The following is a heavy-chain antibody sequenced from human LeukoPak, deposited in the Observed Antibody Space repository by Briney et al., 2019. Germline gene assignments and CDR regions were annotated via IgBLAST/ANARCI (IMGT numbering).Heavy chain of an antibody. CDR2: IYYSGST. V-gene: IGHV4-59*01. J-gene: IGHJ6*03. Sequence: PSETLSLTCTVSGGSISSYYWSWIRQTPGKGLEWIGYIYYSGSTNFNPSLKSRVTISVDTSKNQFSLKLSSVTAADTAVYYCARNMPDYDFWSGYYTYYYYYMDVWGKGTTVTVSS. CDR3: ARNMPDYDFWSGYYTYYYYYMDV. CDR1: GGSISSYY. D-gene: IGHD3-3*01.